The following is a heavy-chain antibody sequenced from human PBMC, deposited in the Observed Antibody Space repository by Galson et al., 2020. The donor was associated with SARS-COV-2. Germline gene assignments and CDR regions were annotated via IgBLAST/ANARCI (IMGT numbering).Heavy chain of an antibody. V-gene: IGHV3-53*01. CDR1: GFTVSSNY. D-gene: IGHD5-12*01. CDR2: IYSGGST. Sequence: GGSLRLSCAASGFTVSSNYMSWVRQAPGKGLGWVSVIYSGGSTYYADSVKGRFTISRDNSKNTLYLQMNSLRAEDTAVYYCARDLQVAGAFDIWGQGTMVTVSS. J-gene: IGHJ3*02. CDR3: ARDLQVAGAFDI.